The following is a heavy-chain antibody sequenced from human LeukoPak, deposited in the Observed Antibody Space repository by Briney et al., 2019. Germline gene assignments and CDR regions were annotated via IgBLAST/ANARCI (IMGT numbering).Heavy chain of an antibody. Sequence: GGSLRLSCAASGFTFDDYAMHWVRQAPGKGLEWVSGINWNSGSIGYADSVKGRFTISRDNAKKSLHLQMNSLRVEDTALYYCAKDMSEFTDAFDIWGQGTMVTVSS. J-gene: IGHJ3*02. V-gene: IGHV3-9*01. CDR2: INWNSGSI. CDR3: AKDMSEFTDAFDI. CDR1: GFTFDDYA. D-gene: IGHD3-10*01.